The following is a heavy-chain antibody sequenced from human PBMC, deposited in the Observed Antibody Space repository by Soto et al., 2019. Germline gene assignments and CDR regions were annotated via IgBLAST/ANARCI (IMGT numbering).Heavy chain of an antibody. CDR2: IVVGSGNT. D-gene: IGHD3-10*01. V-gene: IGHV1-58*01. Sequence: SVKVSCKASGFTFTSSAVQWVRQARGQRLEWIGWIVVGSGNTNYAQKFQEGVTITRDMSTSTAYMELSSLRSEDTAVYYCAAAWYYYGSGSTHAFDIWGQGTMVTVSS. CDR3: AAAWYYYGSGSTHAFDI. J-gene: IGHJ3*02. CDR1: GFTFTSSA.